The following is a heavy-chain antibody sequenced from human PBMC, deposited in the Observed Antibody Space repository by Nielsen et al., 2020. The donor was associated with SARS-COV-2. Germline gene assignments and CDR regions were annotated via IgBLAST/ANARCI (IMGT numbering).Heavy chain of an antibody. CDR2: VRSKAFGGTT. J-gene: IGHJ3*01. V-gene: IGHV3-49*04. CDR1: GFTFGDYA. CDR3: TRGARPRAFDL. Sequence: GESLKISCTGSGFTFGDYAFSWVRQAPGKGLEWLGFVRSKAFGGTTDYPASVKGRFIISRDDPKSIAYMQMNSLKTEDTAVYYCTRGARPRAFDLWGQGTTVTVSS.